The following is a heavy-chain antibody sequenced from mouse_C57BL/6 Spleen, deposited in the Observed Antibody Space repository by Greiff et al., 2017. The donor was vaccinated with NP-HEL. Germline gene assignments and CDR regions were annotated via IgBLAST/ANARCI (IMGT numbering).Heavy chain of an antibody. J-gene: IGHJ2*01. V-gene: IGHV1-54*01. D-gene: IGHD1-1*01. CDR2: INPGSGGT. Sequence: QVQLQQSGAELVRPGTSVKVSCKASGYAFTNYLIEWVKQRPGQGLEWIGVINPGSGGTNYNEKFKGKATLTADKSSSTAYMQLSSLTSEDSAVYFCARVTTVVFDYWGQGTTLTVSS. CDR1: GYAFTNYL. CDR3: ARVTTVVFDY.